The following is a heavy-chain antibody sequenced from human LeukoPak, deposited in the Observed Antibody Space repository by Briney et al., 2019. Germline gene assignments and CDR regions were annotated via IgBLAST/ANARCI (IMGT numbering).Heavy chain of an antibody. V-gene: IGHV4-39*07. CDR2: IYYHENT. Sequence: SETLSPTCTVSGGSNSSSSDYWGWVRQAPGKGLEWIGSIYYHENTYYNSSLKSRVTISVDTSKNQFSLKLSSVTAADTAMYYCARGTLYSGWSYYFDYWGQGSQVTVSS. CDR3: ARGTLYSGWSYYFDY. D-gene: IGHD6-19*01. CDR1: GGSNSSSSDY. J-gene: IGHJ4*02.